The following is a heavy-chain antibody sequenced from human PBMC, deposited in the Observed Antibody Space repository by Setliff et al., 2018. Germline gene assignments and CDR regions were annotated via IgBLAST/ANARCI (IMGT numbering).Heavy chain of an antibody. CDR1: GGSISSSNW. J-gene: IGHJ3*02. CDR2: IYHSGST. Sequence: SETLSLTCTVSGGSISSSNWWSWVRQPPGKGLEWIGEIYHSGSTNYNPSLKSRVTISVDKSKNQFSLKLSSVTAADTAVYYCARVPRFTDTRSAFDIWGQGTMVTVSS. D-gene: IGHD5-18*01. CDR3: ARVPRFTDTRSAFDI. V-gene: IGHV4-4*02.